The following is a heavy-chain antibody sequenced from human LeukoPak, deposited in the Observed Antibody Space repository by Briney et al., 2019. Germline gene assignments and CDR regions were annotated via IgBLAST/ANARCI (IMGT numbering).Heavy chain of an antibody. D-gene: IGHD5-24*01. Sequence: GGSLRLSCVATGFSFSDHWMNWFRQAPGKGLEWVATIKKDGSEQYYVDSMKGRLTISRDNAKNSVYLQIHNLRAEDTAVYYCARDLGWLQSDYWGQGTLVTVSS. J-gene: IGHJ4*02. CDR1: GFSFSDHW. V-gene: IGHV3-7*01. CDR3: ARDLGWLQSDY. CDR2: IKKDGSEQ.